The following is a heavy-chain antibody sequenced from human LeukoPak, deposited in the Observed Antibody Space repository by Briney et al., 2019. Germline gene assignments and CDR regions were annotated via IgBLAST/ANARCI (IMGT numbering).Heavy chain of an antibody. CDR3: AKSPHAHFNAGWYFDL. CDR1: GFTVSINY. D-gene: IGHD3-3*02. CDR2: IYSGGST. Sequence: GGSLRLSCAASGFTVSINYMSWVRQAPGKGLEWVSVIYSGGSTYYADSMKGRFTVSRDYSQNTLYLHMNSLRAEDTATYYCAKSPHAHFNAGWYFDLWGRGTLVTVSS. V-gene: IGHV3-53*01. J-gene: IGHJ2*01.